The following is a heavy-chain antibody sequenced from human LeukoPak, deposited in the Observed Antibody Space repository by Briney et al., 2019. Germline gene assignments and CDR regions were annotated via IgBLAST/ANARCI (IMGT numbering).Heavy chain of an antibody. V-gene: IGHV1-24*01. J-gene: IGHJ5*02. D-gene: IGHD3-9*01. CDR3: ATEPPPYDILTGALFDP. CDR1: XLTELS. CDR2: XYPEDGET. Sequence: XLTELSXXXXXQXXXKGLXXXXXXYPEDGETIYAQKFQGRVTMTEDTSTDTAYMELSSLRSEDTAVYYCATEPPPYDILTGALFDPWGQGTLVTVSS.